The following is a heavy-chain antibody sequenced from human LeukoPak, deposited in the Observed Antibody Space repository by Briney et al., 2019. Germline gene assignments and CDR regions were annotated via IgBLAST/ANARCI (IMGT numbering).Heavy chain of an antibody. CDR3: AKDTGSGWYGGFDY. V-gene: IGHV3-7*03. J-gene: IGHJ4*02. Sequence: GGSLRLSCAASGFTFSSYWMSWVRQAPGKGLEWVANIKQDGSEKYYVDSVKGRFTISRDNAKNSLYLQMNSLRAEDTALYYCAKDTGSGWYGGFDYWGQGTLVTVSS. CDR1: GFTFSSYW. CDR2: IKQDGSEK. D-gene: IGHD6-19*01.